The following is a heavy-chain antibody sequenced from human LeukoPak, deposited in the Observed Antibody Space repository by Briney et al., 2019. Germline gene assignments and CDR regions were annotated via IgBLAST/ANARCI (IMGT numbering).Heavy chain of an antibody. J-gene: IGHJ4*02. CDR2: ISSTSSTI. CDR3: ARLWNYDH. D-gene: IGHD1-1*01. Sequence: SGGSLRLSCAASGFTFSDYYMSWIRQAPGKGLELVSYISSTSSTIFYADSVKGRFTISRDNAKNSLYLQMNSLRTEDTALYFCARLWNYDHWGQGTLVTVSS. V-gene: IGHV3-11*01. CDR1: GFTFSDYY.